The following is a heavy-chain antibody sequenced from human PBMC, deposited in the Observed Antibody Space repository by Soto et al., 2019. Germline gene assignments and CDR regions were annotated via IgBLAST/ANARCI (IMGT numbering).Heavy chain of an antibody. V-gene: IGHV1-69*13. CDR2: IIPIFGTA. CDR3: ATSRDGYYFDY. Sequence: GASVKVSCKASGGTFSSYAISWVRQAPGQGLEWMGGIIPIFGTANYAQKFQGRVTITADESTSTAYMELSSLRSEDTAVYYCATSRDGYYFDYWGQGTLVTVSS. CDR1: GGTFSSYA. J-gene: IGHJ4*02. D-gene: IGHD2-2*01.